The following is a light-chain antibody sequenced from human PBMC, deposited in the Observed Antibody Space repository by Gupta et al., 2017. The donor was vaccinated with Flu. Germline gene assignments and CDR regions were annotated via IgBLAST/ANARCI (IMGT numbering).Light chain of an antibody. CDR1: RSVSSNY. CDR2: RAS. CDR3: QQDCSSRT. J-gene: IGKJ1*01. Sequence: EIVLTQSPGTLSLSPGERATLSCRASRSVSSNYLAWYQHKPGQAPRLLIYRASSSATGIPDRFSGSGYAKDFTLTSSRREYEDFAVYYGQQDCSSRTFGQGTKVEIK. V-gene: IGKV3-20*01.